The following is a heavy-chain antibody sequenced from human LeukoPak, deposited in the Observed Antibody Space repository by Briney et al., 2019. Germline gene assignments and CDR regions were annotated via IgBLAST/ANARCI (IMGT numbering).Heavy chain of an antibody. CDR2: INPNSGGT. V-gene: IGHV1-2*02. J-gene: IGHJ4*02. CDR1: GYTFTGYY. CDR3: ARVPWSGCSSTSCYPL. D-gene: IGHD2-2*01. Sequence: GASVKVSCTASGYTFTGYYMHWVRQAPGQGLEWMGWINPNSGGTNYAQKFQGRVTMTRDTSISTAYMELSRLRSDDTAVYYCARVPWSGCSSTSCYPLWGQGTLVTVSS.